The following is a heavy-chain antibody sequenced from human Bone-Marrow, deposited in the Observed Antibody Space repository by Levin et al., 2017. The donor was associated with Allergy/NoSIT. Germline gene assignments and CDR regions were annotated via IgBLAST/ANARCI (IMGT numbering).Heavy chain of an antibody. J-gene: IGHJ4*02. Sequence: GASVKVSCAASGFTFSSYGMHWVRQAPGKGLEWVAVISYDGSNKYYADSVKGRFTISRDNSKNTLYLQMNSLRAEDTAVYYCAKSPWVAARPKDDLYYFDYWGQGTLVTVSS. D-gene: IGHD6-6*01. CDR2: ISYDGSNK. CDR3: AKSPWVAARPKDDLYYFDY. CDR1: GFTFSSYG. V-gene: IGHV3-30*18.